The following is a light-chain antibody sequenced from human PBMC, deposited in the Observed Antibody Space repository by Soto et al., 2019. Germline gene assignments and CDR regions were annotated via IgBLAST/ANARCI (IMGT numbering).Light chain of an antibody. Sequence: QSVLTQPPSTSGTPGLKITISCSGRSSNIGSNSVCWYQQLPGTAPKLLIYKNNQRPSGVPDRFSGSKSGTSASLAISGLLSEDEADYYCAAWDDSLTRPVFGGGTKLTVL. V-gene: IGLV1-47*01. CDR2: KNN. CDR3: AAWDDSLTRPV. CDR1: SSNIGSNS. J-gene: IGLJ2*01.